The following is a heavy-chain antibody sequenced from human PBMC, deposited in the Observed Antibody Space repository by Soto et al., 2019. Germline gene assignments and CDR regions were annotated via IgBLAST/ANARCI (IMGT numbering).Heavy chain of an antibody. CDR3: AGGDYYHSSGYYFYYYTMDV. J-gene: IGHJ6*04. Sequence: SETLSLTCTVSGGSISSSSYYWGWIRQPPGKGQERIGNVYYGGSTYYNPSLKSRVTISVETSKSQFSLKLSSVTAADTAVYYCAGGDYYHSSGYYFYYYTMDVWGKGTTVTVSS. CDR2: VYYGGST. CDR1: GGSISSSSYY. V-gene: IGHV4-39*01. D-gene: IGHD3-22*01.